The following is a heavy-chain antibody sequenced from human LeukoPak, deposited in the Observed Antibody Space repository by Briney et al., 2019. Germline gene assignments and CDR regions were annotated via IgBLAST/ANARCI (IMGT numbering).Heavy chain of an antibody. CDR1: GFTFSSYG. V-gene: IGHV3-30*02. CDR3: AKDQKDYDFCSGYFDY. J-gene: IGHJ4*02. Sequence: GGSLRLSCAASGFTFSSYGMHWVRQAPGKGLEWVAFIRYDGSNKYYADSAKGRFTISRDNSKNTLYLQMNSLRAEDTAVYYCAKDQKDYDFCSGYFDYWGQGTLVTVSS. CDR2: IRYDGSNK. D-gene: IGHD3-3*01.